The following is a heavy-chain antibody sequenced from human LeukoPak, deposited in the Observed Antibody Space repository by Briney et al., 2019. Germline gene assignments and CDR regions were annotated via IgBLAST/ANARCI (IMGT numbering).Heavy chain of an antibody. J-gene: IGHJ4*02. V-gene: IGHV3-30-3*01. D-gene: IGHD2-21*02. CDR2: ISYDGSNK. CDR1: GFTFSSYA. CDR3: ARGSPAGLPKDPSFDY. Sequence: PGRSLRLSCAASGFTFSSYAMHWVRQAPGKGLEWVAVISYDGSNKYYADSVKGRFTISRDNSKNTQYLQMNSLRAEDTAVYYCARGSPAGLPKDPSFDYWGQGTLVTVSS.